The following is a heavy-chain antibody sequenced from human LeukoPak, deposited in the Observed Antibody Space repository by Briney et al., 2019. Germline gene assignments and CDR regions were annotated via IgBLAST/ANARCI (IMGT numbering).Heavy chain of an antibody. CDR1: GYTFTSYD. J-gene: IGHJ6*03. Sequence: ASVKVSCKASGYTFTSYDINWVRQATGQGLEWMGWMNPNSGNTGYAQKFQGRVTITRNTSISTAYMELSSLRSEDTAVYYCARVRSLLRGRVGVYYYYYMDVWGKGTTVTISS. D-gene: IGHD1-26*01. V-gene: IGHV1-8*01. CDR2: MNPNSGNT. CDR3: ARVRSLLRGRVGVYYYYYMDV.